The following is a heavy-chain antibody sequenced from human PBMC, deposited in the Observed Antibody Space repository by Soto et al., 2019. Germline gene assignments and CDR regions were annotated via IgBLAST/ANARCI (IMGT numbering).Heavy chain of an antibody. D-gene: IGHD6-6*01. Sequence: GPSVKVSCKASGGTFSSYTISWVRQAPGQGLEWMGRIIPILGIANYAQKFQGRVTITADKSTSTAYMELSSLRSEDTAVYYCARDASPLSSIAARPLAAFDIWGRGTMVTVSS. J-gene: IGHJ3*02. CDR3: ARDASPLSSIAARPLAAFDI. CDR1: GGTFSSYT. V-gene: IGHV1-69*04. CDR2: IIPILGIA.